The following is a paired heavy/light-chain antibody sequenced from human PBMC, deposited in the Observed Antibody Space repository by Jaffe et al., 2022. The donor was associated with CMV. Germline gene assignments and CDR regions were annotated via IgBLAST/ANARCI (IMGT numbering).Light chain of an antibody. CDR2: GAS. CDR3: QQYDNLPIT. V-gene: IGKV1-33*01. J-gene: IGKJ5*01. CDR1: QDISDF. Sequence: DIQMTQSPSSLSASVGDRVAITCQASQDISDFLNWYQQKPGKAPKLLIYGASNLQTGVPSRFSGSGSGTDFTFTISSLQPEDIATYYCQQYDNLPITFGQGTRLEIK.
Heavy chain of an antibody. CDR2: ISDSGAST. V-gene: IGHV3-23*04. D-gene: IGHD3-10*01. Sequence: EIQLVESGGGLVQPGRSLRLSCAASGFTFSNYAMNWVRQAPGKGLEWVSAISDSGASTYYADSVEGRLTISRDNSKNTLYLQMNSLRGDDTAVYYCAKERMGRLRGVITDWGQGTLVTVSS. CDR3: AKERMGRLRGVITD. J-gene: IGHJ4*02. CDR1: GFTFSNYA.